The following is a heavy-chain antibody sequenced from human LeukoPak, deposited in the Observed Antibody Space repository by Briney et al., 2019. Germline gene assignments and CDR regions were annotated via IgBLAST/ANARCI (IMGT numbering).Heavy chain of an antibody. CDR2: IRYDGSNK. Sequence: PGGSLRFSCAASGFTFSSYGMHWVRQAPGKGLEWVAFIRYDGSNKYYADSVKGRFTISRDNSKNTLYLQMNSLRAEDTAVYYCAKEAMVRGVIPDYWGQGTLVTASS. V-gene: IGHV3-30*02. J-gene: IGHJ4*02. CDR1: GFTFSSYG. D-gene: IGHD3-10*01. CDR3: AKEAMVRGVIPDY.